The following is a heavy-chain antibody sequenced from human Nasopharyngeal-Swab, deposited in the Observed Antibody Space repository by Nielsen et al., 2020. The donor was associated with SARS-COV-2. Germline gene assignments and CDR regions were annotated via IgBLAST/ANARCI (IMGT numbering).Heavy chain of an antibody. D-gene: IGHD2/OR15-2a*01. J-gene: IGHJ2*01. V-gene: IGHV3-23*01. CDR3: AKEGSRTTVITIYWYFDL. CDR2: ISGSGGST. Sequence: GGSLRLSCAASGFTFSSHAMSWVRQAPGKGLEWVSAISGSGGSTYYADSVKGRFTISRDNSKNTLYLQMNSLRAEDTAVYYCAKEGSRTTVITIYWYFDLWGRGTLVTVSS. CDR1: GFTFSSHA.